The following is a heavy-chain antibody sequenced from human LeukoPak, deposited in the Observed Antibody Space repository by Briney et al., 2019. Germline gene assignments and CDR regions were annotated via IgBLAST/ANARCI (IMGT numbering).Heavy chain of an antibody. CDR1: GGSFSGYY. CDR3: ARGMATPNDY. D-gene: IGHD5-24*01. Sequence: SETLSLTCAVYGGSFSGYYWSWIRQPPGKGLEWIGEINHSGSTNYNPSLKSRVTISVDTSKNQFSLKLSSVTAADTAVYYCARGMATPNDYWGQGTLVTVSS. CDR2: INHSGST. V-gene: IGHV4-34*01. J-gene: IGHJ4*02.